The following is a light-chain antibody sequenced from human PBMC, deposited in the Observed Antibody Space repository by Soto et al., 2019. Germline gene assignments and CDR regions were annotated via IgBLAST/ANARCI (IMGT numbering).Light chain of an antibody. Sequence: EIVMTQSPATLSVSPGERATLSCRASQSINSNLAWYQQRPGQAPRLIMFGASTRATGIPARFSGSGSGTEFTLTISSLQSEDFAVYHCQQYNKWPRTFGQGTKLEIK. CDR2: GAS. V-gene: IGKV3-15*01. J-gene: IGKJ2*01. CDR1: QSINSN. CDR3: QQYNKWPRT.